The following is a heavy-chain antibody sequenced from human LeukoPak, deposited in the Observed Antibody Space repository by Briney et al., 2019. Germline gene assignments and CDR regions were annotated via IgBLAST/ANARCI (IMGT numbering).Heavy chain of an antibody. CDR3: ARAQRWLQFDY. CDR2: IYYTGTT. CDR1: GGSISGYY. J-gene: IGHJ4*02. Sequence: SSETLSLTCTVSGGSISGYYWNWIRQPPGKGLEWIGYIYYTGTTNYNPSLKSRLTISLDTSKNQFSLKLSSVTAADTAVYYCARAQRWLQFDYWGQGTLVTVSS. D-gene: IGHD5-24*01. V-gene: IGHV4-59*01.